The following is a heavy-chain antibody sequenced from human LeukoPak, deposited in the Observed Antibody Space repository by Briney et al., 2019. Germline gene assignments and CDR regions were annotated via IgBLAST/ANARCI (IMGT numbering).Heavy chain of an antibody. CDR1: GYTFTRYG. D-gene: IGHD3-22*01. J-gene: IGHJ4*02. CDR3: ARDLGYDSSGYYRTPAYFDY. Sequence: ASVKVSCKASGYTFTRYGISWVRQAPRQGLEWMGWISAYNGNTNYAQKLQGRVTMTTDSSTSTAYMELRSLRSDDTAVYYCARDLGYDSSGYYRTPAYFDYWGQGTLVTVSS. CDR2: ISAYNGNT. V-gene: IGHV1-18*01.